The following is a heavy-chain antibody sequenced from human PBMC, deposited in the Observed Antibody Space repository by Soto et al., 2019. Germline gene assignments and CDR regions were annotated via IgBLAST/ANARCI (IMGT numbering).Heavy chain of an antibody. V-gene: IGHV1-8*01. D-gene: IGHD3-9*01. CDR3: ARTRQNYDILTGYPDY. Sequence: QVQLVQSGAEVKKPGASVKVSCKASGYTFTSYDINWVRQAPGQGLEWMGWMNPNSGNTSYAQKFQGRVTMTRNTSISTAYMELSSLRSEDTAVYYCARTRQNYDILTGYPDYWGQGTLVTVSS. CDR1: GYTFTSYD. CDR2: MNPNSGNT. J-gene: IGHJ4*02.